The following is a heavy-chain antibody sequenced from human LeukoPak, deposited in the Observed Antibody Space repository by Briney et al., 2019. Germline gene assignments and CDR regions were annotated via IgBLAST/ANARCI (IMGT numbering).Heavy chain of an antibody. J-gene: IGHJ6*02. CDR2: TNSGGST. CDR1: GFTVSTNY. CDR3: ARDQNV. Sequence: PGGSLRLSCAASGFTVSTNYMSWVRQAPGKGLEWVSVTNSGGSTHYAESVKGRFTISRHNSKNTVYLQMNSLRTEDTAVYYCARDQNVWGQGTTVTVSS. V-gene: IGHV3-53*04.